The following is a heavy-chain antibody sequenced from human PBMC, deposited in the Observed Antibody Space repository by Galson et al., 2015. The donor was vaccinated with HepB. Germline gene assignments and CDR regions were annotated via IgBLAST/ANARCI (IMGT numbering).Heavy chain of an antibody. V-gene: IGHV3-33*01. CDR1: GFTFSSYG. D-gene: IGHD6-6*01. Sequence: SLRLSCAASGFTFSSYGMHWVRQAPGKGLEWVAVIWYDGSNKYYADSVKGRFTISRDNSKNTLYLQMNSLRAEDTAVYYCARGPPAIAALDYWGQGTLVTVSS. J-gene: IGHJ4*02. CDR2: IWYDGSNK. CDR3: ARGPPAIAALDY.